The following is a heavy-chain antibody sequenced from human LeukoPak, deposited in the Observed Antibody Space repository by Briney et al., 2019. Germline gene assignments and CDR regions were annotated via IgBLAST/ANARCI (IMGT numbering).Heavy chain of an antibody. D-gene: IGHD4-11*01. J-gene: IGHJ4*02. CDR3: AKDPAGDYSSSAVDY. CDR2: ISSSGSTI. CDR1: GFTFSDYY. V-gene: IGHV3-11*01. Sequence: GGSLRLSCAASGFTFSDYYMSWIRQAPGKGLEWVSYISSSGSTIYYADSVKGRFTISRDNAKNSLYLQMNSLRAEDTAVYYCAKDPAGDYSSSAVDYWGQGTLVTVSS.